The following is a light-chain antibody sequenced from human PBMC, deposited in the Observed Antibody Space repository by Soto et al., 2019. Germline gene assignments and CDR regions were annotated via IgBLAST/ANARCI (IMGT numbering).Light chain of an antibody. CDR3: TSFAGSNDLGV. Sequence: QSVLTQPPSASGSPGQSVTISCTGTSSDIGAYNYVSWYQQHPGKAPRLMIYDVSKRPPGVPDRFSGSKSGYTASLTVSGLQPEDEAYYYCTSFAGSNDLGVFGGGTKVTVL. CDR2: DVS. CDR1: SSDIGAYNY. V-gene: IGLV2-8*01. J-gene: IGLJ2*01.